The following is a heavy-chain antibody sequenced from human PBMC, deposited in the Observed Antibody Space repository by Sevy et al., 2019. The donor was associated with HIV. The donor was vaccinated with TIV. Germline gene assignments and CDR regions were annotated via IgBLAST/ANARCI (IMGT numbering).Heavy chain of an antibody. V-gene: IGHV3-30*02. CDR1: GFIFRDYG. CDR2: ITFDGRNK. Sequence: GGSLRLSCAASGFIFRDYGMHWVRQAPGKGLEWVTFITFDGRNKNYGDSVRGRFTISRDNAKNTLYVQMNSLRDEDTAVYYCAKESLVGGIKTEAFDIWGQGTMVTVSS. J-gene: IGHJ3*02. CDR3: AKESLVGGIKTEAFDI. D-gene: IGHD3-10*01.